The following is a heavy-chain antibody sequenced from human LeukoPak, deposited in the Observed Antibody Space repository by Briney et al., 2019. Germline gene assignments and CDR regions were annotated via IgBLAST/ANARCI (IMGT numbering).Heavy chain of an antibody. V-gene: IGHV4-34*01. CDR1: VGSFSGYY. CDR2: INHSGST. J-gene: IGHJ4*02. D-gene: IGHD1-20*01. CDR3: ARGKRYGITGTDFDY. Sequence: AETLSLTCAVYVGSFSGYYWSWIRQPPGKGLEWIGEINHSGSTNYNPSLKSRVTISVDTSKNQFSLKLSSVTAADTAVYYCARGKRYGITGTDFDYWGQGTLVTVSS.